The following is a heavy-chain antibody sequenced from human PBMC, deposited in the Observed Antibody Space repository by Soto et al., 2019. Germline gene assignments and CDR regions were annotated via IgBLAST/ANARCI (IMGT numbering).Heavy chain of an antibody. Sequence: PGGSLRLSCAASGFTFSSYAMSWVRQAPGKWLEWVSAISGSGGSTYYADSVKGRFTISRDNSKNTLYLQMNSLRAEDTAVYYCAKDKPRLHTASYYGMDVWGQGTTGT. V-gene: IGHV3-23*01. J-gene: IGHJ6*02. CDR3: AKDKPRLHTASYYGMDV. CDR2: ISGSGGST. CDR1: GFTFSSYA. D-gene: IGHD6-25*01.